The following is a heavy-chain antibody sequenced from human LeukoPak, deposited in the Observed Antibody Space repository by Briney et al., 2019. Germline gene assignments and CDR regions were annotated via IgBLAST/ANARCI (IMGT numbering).Heavy chain of an antibody. CDR2: IYYSGST. D-gene: IGHD5-24*01. V-gene: IGHV4-59*08. CDR1: GGSISSHY. CDR3: ARQSDGYDSNWFDP. Sequence: PSETLSLTCTVSGGSISSHYWSWIRQPPGKGLEWIGYIYYSGSTNYNPSLKSRVTISVDTSKNQFSLKLNSVTAADTAVYYCARQSDGYDSNWFDPWGQGTLVTVSS. J-gene: IGHJ5*02.